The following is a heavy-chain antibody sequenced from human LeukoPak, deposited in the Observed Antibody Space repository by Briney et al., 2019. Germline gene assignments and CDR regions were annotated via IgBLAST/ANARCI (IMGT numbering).Heavy chain of an antibody. Sequence: ASVKVSCKASGYTFTSYGISWVRQAPGQGLEWMGWISAYNGNTNYAQKLQGRVTMTTDTSTSTAYMELRSLGSDDTAVYYCARYGVYGDYYYYYGMDVWGQGTTVTVSS. V-gene: IGHV1-18*01. CDR3: ARYGVYGDYYYYYGMDV. CDR2: ISAYNGNT. CDR1: GYTFTSYG. J-gene: IGHJ6*02. D-gene: IGHD4-17*01.